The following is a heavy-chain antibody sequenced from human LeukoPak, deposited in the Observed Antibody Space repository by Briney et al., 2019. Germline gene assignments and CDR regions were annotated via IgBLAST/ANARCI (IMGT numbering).Heavy chain of an antibody. Sequence: PGGSLRLSCAASGFTFSSYAMSWVRQAPGKGLEWVSDISGSGGSTYYADSVKGRFTISRDNSKNTLYLQMNSLRAEDTAVYYCAKVRATAYYYYYGMDVWGQGTTVTVSS. D-gene: IGHD1-26*01. V-gene: IGHV3-23*01. CDR1: GFTFSSYA. J-gene: IGHJ6*02. CDR3: AKVRATAYYYYYGMDV. CDR2: ISGSGGST.